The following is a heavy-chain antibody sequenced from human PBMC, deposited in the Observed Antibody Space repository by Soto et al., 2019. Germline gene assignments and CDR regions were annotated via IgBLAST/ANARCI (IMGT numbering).Heavy chain of an antibody. CDR3: ARFISVAGTFDY. Sequence: PSETLSLTCTVSGGSTSSYYWSWIRQPPGKGLEWIGYIYYSGSTNYNPSLKSRVTISVDTSKNQFSLKLSSVTAADTAVYYCARFISVAGTFDYWGQGTLVTVSS. CDR2: IYYSGST. V-gene: IGHV4-59*01. J-gene: IGHJ4*02. D-gene: IGHD6-19*01. CDR1: GGSTSSYY.